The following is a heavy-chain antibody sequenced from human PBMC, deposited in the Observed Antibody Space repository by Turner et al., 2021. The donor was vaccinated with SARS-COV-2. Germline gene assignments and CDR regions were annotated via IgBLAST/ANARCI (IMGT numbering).Heavy chain of an antibody. V-gene: IGHV1-69*01. J-gene: IGHJ6*02. CDR3: ARVYSGSYYGGYYYYGMDV. D-gene: IGHD1-26*01. Sequence: QVQLVQYGAEVKKPGSSVKVSCKASGGTFSSYVISWVRQAPGQGLEWMGGIIPIFGTANYAQKFQGRVTITADESTSTAYMELSRLRAEDTAVYYCARVYSGSYYGGYYYYGMDVWGQGTTVTVS. CDR1: GGTFSSYV. CDR2: IIPIFGTA.